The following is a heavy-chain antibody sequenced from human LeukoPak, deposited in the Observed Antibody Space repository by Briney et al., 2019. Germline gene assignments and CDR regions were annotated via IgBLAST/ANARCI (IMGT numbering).Heavy chain of an antibody. CDR2: IFTSGGT. Sequence: PSGTLSLTCTESGGSIISYCWSWGRQSPGKGLEGRGYIFTSGGTDYNPSPKSRVTMSVDPSQNQLSMALRFLDAADTAVYYCADSPDLKTAPYVLWRQGTLVTVSS. CDR1: GGSIISYC. V-gene: IGHV4-4*09. D-gene: IGHD2-21*01. CDR3: ADSPDLKTAPYVL. J-gene: IGHJ4*02.